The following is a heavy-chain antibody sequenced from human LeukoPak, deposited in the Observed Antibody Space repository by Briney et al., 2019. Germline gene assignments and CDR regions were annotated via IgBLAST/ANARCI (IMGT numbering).Heavy chain of an antibody. CDR1: GFTVSSNC. J-gene: IGHJ4*02. CDR3: ARDYRNGAIDY. Sequence: GGSLRLSCVASGFTVSSNCMSWVRQAPGKGLEWVSIIYNDGSTFYADSVKGRFTISRDNSKNTLYLQMDSLSAGDTAVYYCARDYRNGAIDYWGQGTLVTVSS. D-gene: IGHD1-1*01. CDR2: IYNDGST. V-gene: IGHV3-53*01.